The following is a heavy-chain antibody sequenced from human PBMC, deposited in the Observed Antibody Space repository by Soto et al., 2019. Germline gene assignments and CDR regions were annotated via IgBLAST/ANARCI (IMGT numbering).Heavy chain of an antibody. J-gene: IGHJ4*02. CDR3: ASRSSGWYFDY. Sequence: EVQLLESGGGLVQPGGSLRLSCAASGFTFSSYAMSWVRQAPGKGLEWVSAISGSGGSTYYADFVKGRFTISRDNSKNALYLQMNSLRAEDTAVYYCASRSSGWYFDYWGQGTLVTVTS. CDR1: GFTFSSYA. V-gene: IGHV3-23*01. D-gene: IGHD6-19*01. CDR2: ISGSGGST.